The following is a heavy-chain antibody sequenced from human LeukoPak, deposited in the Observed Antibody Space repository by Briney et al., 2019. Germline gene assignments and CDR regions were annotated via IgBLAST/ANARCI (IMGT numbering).Heavy chain of an antibody. CDR3: AKGKNTGSYLSHVDY. Sequence: PGGSLRLSCTASGFTFSSYAMSWVRQAPGKGLEWVSSISGSGGSPYYAGSVKGRFTISRDNSKNTLYLQMNSLRTEDTALYYCAKGKNTGSYLSHVDYWGQGTLVTVSS. CDR2: ISGSGGSP. D-gene: IGHD3-10*01. V-gene: IGHV3-23*01. CDR1: GFTFSSYA. J-gene: IGHJ4*02.